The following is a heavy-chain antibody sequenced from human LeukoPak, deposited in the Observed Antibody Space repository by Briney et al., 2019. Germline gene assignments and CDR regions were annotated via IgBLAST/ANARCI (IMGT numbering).Heavy chain of an antibody. CDR2: INYDGTST. V-gene: IGHV3-74*01. Sequence: PGGSLRLSCAASGFTFSSYWMHWARQAPGKGLVWVSRINYDGTSTNYADSVKGRFTISRDNAKNTLYMQMDSLRAEDTAVYYCARFETVAAKPFEYWGQGALVTVSS. J-gene: IGHJ4*02. CDR1: GFTFSSYW. D-gene: IGHD6-19*01. CDR3: ARFETVAAKPFEY.